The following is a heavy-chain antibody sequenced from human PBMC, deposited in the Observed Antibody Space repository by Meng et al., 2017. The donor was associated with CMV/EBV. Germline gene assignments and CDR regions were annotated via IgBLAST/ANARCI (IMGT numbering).Heavy chain of an antibody. J-gene: IGHJ4*02. CDR2: IYYSGST. D-gene: IGHD3-10*01. Sequence: LPLPESRPGLANPSEALSLTCHGSGGSISSSRYYWGWIRQPPGKGLEWIGSIYYSGSTYYNPSLKSRVTISVDTSKNQFSLKLSSVTAADTAVYYCAREGNYYGSGSYYAYWGQGTLVTVSS. CDR1: GGSISSSRYY. V-gene: IGHV4-39*07. CDR3: AREGNYYGSGSYYAY.